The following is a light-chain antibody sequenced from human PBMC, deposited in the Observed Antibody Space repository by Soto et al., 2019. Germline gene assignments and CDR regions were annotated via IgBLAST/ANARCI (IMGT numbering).Light chain of an antibody. J-gene: IGKJ2*01. Sequence: EIVLTQSPGTLSLSPGERATLSCRASQSVSSSYLAWYQQKPGQAPRLLTYGASSRATGIPDRFSGSGSGTDFTLTISRLEREDFAVYYCQLYGSSPPYTFGQGTKLEIK. V-gene: IGKV3-20*01. CDR1: QSVSSSY. CDR3: QLYGSSPPYT. CDR2: GAS.